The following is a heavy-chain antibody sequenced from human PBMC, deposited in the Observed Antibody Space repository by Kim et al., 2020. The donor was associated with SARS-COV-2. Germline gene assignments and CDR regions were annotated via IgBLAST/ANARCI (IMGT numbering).Heavy chain of an antibody. Sequence: GGSLRLSCAASGFTFSSYSINWVRQAPGKGLEWVSTITSSSSYIYYADSVKGRFTASRDNAKNSMYLQMNSLRAEDTAVYYCARDVGYCSGGSCYYYGMDGWGQGNTVTVSS. V-gene: IGHV3-21*01. CDR2: ITSSSSYI. D-gene: IGHD2-15*01. J-gene: IGHJ6*02. CDR3: ARDVGYCSGGSCYYYGMDG. CDR1: GFTFSSYS.